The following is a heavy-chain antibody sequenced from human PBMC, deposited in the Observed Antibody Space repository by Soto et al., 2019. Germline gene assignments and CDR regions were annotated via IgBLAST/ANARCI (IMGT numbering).Heavy chain of an antibody. CDR1: GYTFTSYG. Sequence: ASVKVSCKASGYTFTSYGISWVRQAPGQGLEGMGWISAYNGNTNYAQKLQGRVTMTTDTSTSTAYMELRSLRSDDTAVYYCARLPTMVRELWGNDYWGQGTLVTASS. D-gene: IGHD3-10*01. CDR3: ARLPTMVRELWGNDY. V-gene: IGHV1-18*01. CDR2: ISAYNGNT. J-gene: IGHJ4*02.